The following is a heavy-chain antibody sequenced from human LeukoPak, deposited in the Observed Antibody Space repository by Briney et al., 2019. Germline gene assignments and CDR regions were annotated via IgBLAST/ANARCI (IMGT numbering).Heavy chain of an antibody. CDR1: GGTFSSYA. Sequence: ASVKVSCKASGGTFSSYAVSWVRQAPGQGLEWMGIINPSGGSTSYAQKFQGRVTMTRDTSTSIVYMELNSLRSEDTAVYYCARWVGGPAGINYYGMDVWGQGTTVTVSS. J-gene: IGHJ6*02. V-gene: IGHV1-46*01. D-gene: IGHD2-2*01. CDR3: ARWVGGPAGINYYGMDV. CDR2: INPSGGST.